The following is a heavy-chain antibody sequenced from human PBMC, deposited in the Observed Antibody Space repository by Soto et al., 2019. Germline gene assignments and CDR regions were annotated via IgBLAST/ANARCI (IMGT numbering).Heavy chain of an antibody. CDR2: IYHSGTS. J-gene: IGHJ5*02. V-gene: IGHV4-30-2*01. CDR3: ARETYSSGWYYWFDP. D-gene: IGHD6-19*01. CDR1: GDSISSGGFS. Sequence: SSETLSLTCAVSGDSISSGGFSWSWIRQPPGKGLEWIGYIYHSGTSFYNPSLKSRVTISVGGSKNQFSLKVNSVTAADTAVYYCARETYSSGWYYWFDPWGQGTLVTVSS.